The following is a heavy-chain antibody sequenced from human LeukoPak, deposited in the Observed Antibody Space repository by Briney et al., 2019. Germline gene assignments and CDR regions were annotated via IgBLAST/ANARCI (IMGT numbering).Heavy chain of an antibody. Sequence: ASVKVSCKASGYTFTGYYMHWVRQAPGQGLEWMGWINPNSGGTNYAQKFQGRVTMTRDTSISTAYMELSRLRSDDTAVYYCARDPGSGSYYPLDYWGQGTLVTVSS. J-gene: IGHJ4*02. CDR1: GYTFTGYY. CDR3: ARDPGSGSYYPLDY. D-gene: IGHD3-10*01. CDR2: INPNSGGT. V-gene: IGHV1-2*02.